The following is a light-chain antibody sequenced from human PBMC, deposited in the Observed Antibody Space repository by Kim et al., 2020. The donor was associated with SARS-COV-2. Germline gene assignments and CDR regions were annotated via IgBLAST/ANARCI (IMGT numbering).Light chain of an antibody. CDR1: QSVSSSY. CDR3: QQYGSSPFT. V-gene: IGKV3-20*01. J-gene: IGKJ3*01. CDR2: GAS. Sequence: EIVLTQSPGTLSLSPGERATLSCRASQSVSSSYLAWYQQKPGRAPRLLIYGASSRATGIPDRFSGSGSGTDFTLTISRLEPEDFAVYYCQQYGSSPFTLGPGTKVDIK.